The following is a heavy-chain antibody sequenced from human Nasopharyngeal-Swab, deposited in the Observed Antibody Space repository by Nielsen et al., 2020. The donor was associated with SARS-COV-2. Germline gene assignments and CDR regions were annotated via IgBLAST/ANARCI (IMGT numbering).Heavy chain of an antibody. Sequence: PGKGLEWIGSIYYSGSTYYNPSLKSRVTISVGTSKNQFSLKLSSVTAADTAVYYCARPGYDSSGYTSYFDYWGQGTLVTVSS. CDR2: IYYSGST. V-gene: IGHV4-39*01. CDR3: ARPGYDSSGYTSYFDY. J-gene: IGHJ4*02. D-gene: IGHD3-22*01.